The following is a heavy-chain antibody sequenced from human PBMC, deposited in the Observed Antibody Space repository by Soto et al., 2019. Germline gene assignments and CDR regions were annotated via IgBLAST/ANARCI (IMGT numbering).Heavy chain of an antibody. J-gene: IGHJ4*02. CDR1: GYSFTSYW. CDR2: IDPSDSYT. CDR3: ARLRQTHYDILTGYRPKEHFDY. V-gene: IGHV5-10-1*01. Sequence: PGASLKISCKGSGYSFTSYWISWVRQMPGKGLEWMGRIDPSDSYTNYSPSFQGHVTISADKSLSTAYLQWSSLKASDTAMYYCARLRQTHYDILTGYRPKEHFDYWGQGTLVTVSS. D-gene: IGHD3-9*01.